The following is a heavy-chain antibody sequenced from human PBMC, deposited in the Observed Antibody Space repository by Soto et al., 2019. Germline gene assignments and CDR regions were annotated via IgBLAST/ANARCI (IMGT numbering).Heavy chain of an antibody. CDR2: ISSSGSST. D-gene: IGHD6-13*01. Sequence: EVQLLESGGGLVQPGGSLRLSCAASGFTFSSYAMSWVRQAPGKGLEWVSAISSSGSSTYYADSVKGRFTISRDNSKNTLYLQMNSLRAEDTAVYYCATDTSTWYGGLDYYAMDVGSQGTTVTVS. V-gene: IGHV3-23*01. CDR3: ATDTSTWYGGLDYYAMDV. CDR1: GFTFSSYA. J-gene: IGHJ6*02.